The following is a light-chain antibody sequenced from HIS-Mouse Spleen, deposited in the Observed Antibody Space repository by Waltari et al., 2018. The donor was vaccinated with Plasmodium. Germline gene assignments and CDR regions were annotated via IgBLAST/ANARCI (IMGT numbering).Light chain of an antibody. CDR1: SLSSYY. V-gene: IGLV2-14*03. CDR3: SSYTSSSTLV. Sequence: SELTQDPAVSVALGQTVRITCQGYSLSSYYASWYQQHPGKAPKLMIYDVSNRPSGVSNRFSGSKSGNTASLTISGLQAEDEADYYCSSYTSSSTLVFGGGTKLTVL. CDR2: DVS. J-gene: IGLJ2*01.